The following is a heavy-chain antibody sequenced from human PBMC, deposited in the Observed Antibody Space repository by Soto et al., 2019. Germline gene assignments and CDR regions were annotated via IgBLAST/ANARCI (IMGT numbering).Heavy chain of an antibody. CDR2: IHSVGST. J-gene: IGHJ6*02. CDR1: GFTFSSDA. V-gene: IGHV3-66*01. CDR3: ARDRRTVTQVRVYYYGMDV. Sequence: GSLTLSCAAAGFTFSSDAMSWVRQAPGKWLEWVSAIHSVGSTYYADSAKGRSTISRDNSKNTLYLPMSSLGAEDTAVYYCARDRRTVTQVRVYYYGMDVWGQATTVTVSS. D-gene: IGHD4-17*01.